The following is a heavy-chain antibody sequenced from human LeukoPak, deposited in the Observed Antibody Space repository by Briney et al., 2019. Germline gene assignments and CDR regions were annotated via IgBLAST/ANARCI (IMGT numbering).Heavy chain of an antibody. CDR1: GFTFDDSV. CDR2: INWNGGST. CDR3: ARRAPSHDFDD. J-gene: IGHJ4*02. V-gene: IGHV3-20*04. Sequence: GGSLRLSCAASGFTFDDSVMSWVRQAPGKGLEWVSGINWNGGSTGYADSVKGRFTISRDNAKNSLYLQMNSLRVEDTALYYCARRAPSHDFDDWGQGTLVTVSS.